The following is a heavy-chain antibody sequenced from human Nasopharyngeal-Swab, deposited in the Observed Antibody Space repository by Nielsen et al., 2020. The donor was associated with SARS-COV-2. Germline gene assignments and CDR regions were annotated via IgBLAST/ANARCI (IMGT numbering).Heavy chain of an antibody. CDR3: ARDTGDCSGGSCYPGRFDP. Sequence: WVRQAPGHRLEWMGWINAGNGNTKYSQKFQGRVTITRDTSASTAYMELSSLRSEDTAVYYCARDTGDCSGGSCYPGRFDPWGQGTLVTVSS. D-gene: IGHD2-15*01. J-gene: IGHJ5*02. V-gene: IGHV1-3*01. CDR2: INAGNGNT.